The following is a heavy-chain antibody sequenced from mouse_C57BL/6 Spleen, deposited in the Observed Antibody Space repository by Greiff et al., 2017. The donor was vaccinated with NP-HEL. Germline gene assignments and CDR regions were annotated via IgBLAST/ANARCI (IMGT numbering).Heavy chain of an antibody. CDR2: IYPGDGDT. CDR3: ARSSYYPFAY. J-gene: IGHJ3*01. V-gene: IGHV1-82*01. D-gene: IGHD1-1*01. CDR1: GYAFSSSW. Sequence: LQESGPELVKPGASVKISCKASGYAFSSSWMNWVKQRPGKGLEWIGRIYPGDGDTNYNGKFKGKATLTADKSSSTAYMQLSSLTSEDSAVYFCARSSYYPFAYWGQGTLVTVSA.